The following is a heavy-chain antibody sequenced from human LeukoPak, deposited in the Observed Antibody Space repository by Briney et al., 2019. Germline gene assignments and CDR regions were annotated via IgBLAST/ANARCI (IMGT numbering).Heavy chain of an antibody. J-gene: IGHJ4*02. CDR2: IISIFGTA. Sequence: GASVKVSCKASGGTFISYAISWVRQAAGQGLEWMGGIISIFGTANYAQKFQGRVTITADESTRTAYMELCSLRSEDTAVYDCARGGGPSTDYFDYWGQGTLVTVSS. V-gene: IGHV1-69*13. CDR3: ARGGGPSTDYFDY. CDR1: GGTFISYA. D-gene: IGHD4-17*01.